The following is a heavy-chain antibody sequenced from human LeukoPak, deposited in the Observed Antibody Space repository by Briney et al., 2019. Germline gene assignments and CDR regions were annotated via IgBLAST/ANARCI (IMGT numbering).Heavy chain of an antibody. J-gene: IGHJ2*01. V-gene: IGHV4-59*01. CDR1: GDSFSSFH. CDR3: AKVPGRYLDFLWYFDL. CDR2: IFHTGST. Sequence: SETLSLTCSVSGDSFSSFHWHWIRQPPGKGLEWIGYIFHTGSTNYNPSLERRVTMSVDTSKNQFSLHLTSVTAADTAVYYWAKVPGRYLDFLWYFDLWGRGTLVTVSS. D-gene: IGHD3-9*01.